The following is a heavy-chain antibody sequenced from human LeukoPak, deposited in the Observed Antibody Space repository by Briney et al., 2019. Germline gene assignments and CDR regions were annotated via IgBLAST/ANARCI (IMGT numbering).Heavy chain of an antibody. CDR3: ARVSMSTSGAGDI. CDR1: GFTFSSYS. Sequence: PGGSLRLSCAASGFTFSSYSLKWVRQAPGKGLEWVSYISSSSSTIYYADSVKGRFTISRDNAKNSLYLQMNSLRAEDTAVYYCARVSMSTSGAGDIWGQGTMVTVSS. D-gene: IGHD3-16*01. J-gene: IGHJ3*02. V-gene: IGHV3-48*04. CDR2: ISSSSSTI.